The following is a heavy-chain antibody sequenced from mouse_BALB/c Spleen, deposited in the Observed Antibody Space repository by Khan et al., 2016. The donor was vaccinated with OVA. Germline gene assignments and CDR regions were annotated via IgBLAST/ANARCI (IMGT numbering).Heavy chain of an antibody. CDR2: ITTYSGDT. J-gene: IGHJ4*01. CDR3: ARLTLRLDY. Sequence: QMQLKQSGPELVRPGVSVKISCTGSGYTFTDYGMHWVRQSPAKSLEWIGVITTYSGDTNYNQKFKGKATMTVDKSSSTAYMELARLTSEDSAIFYCARLTLRLDYWGQGTSVTVSS. D-gene: IGHD1-1*01. V-gene: IGHV1S137*01. CDR1: GYTFTDYG.